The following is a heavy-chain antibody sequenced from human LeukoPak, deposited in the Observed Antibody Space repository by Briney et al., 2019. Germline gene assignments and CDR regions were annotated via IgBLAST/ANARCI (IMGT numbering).Heavy chain of an antibody. J-gene: IGHJ4*02. CDR2: SKNKADGYTI. CDR1: GFTFSDHY. Sequence: GGSLRLSCATSGFTFSDHYIDWVRQAPGKGLEGVGRSKNKADGYTIEYAASVKGRFIISRDDSKKSLNLQMNSLEIEDTAVYYCARDNDNWTFDYWGQGTLVTVSS. V-gene: IGHV3-72*01. D-gene: IGHD1-1*01. CDR3: ARDNDNWTFDY.